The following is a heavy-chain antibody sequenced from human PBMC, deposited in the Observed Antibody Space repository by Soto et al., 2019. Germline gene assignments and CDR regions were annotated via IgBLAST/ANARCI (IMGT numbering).Heavy chain of an antibody. J-gene: IGHJ4*02. Sequence: QVQLVQSGAEMKKPGSSVKVSCQSSGGTFNTYAMNWVRQAPGQGPEWMGDISPMFGAANYAPKFQGRVTITADESTGTSHMQMSSLTSEDTALYLCAREVQVHTPAFVYWGQGTLVSVSS. V-gene: IGHV1-69*19. D-gene: IGHD3-10*01. CDR2: ISPMFGAA. CDR3: AREVQVHTPAFVY. CDR1: GGTFNTYA.